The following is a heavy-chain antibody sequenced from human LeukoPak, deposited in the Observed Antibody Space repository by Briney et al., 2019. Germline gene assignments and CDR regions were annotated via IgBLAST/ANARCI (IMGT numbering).Heavy chain of an antibody. CDR2: IYYSGST. J-gene: IGHJ3*02. CDR3: ARPLSENLKSGSYSSAFDI. D-gene: IGHD1-26*01. CDR1: GGSFSSSSYY. V-gene: IGHV4-39*07. Sequence: PSETLSLTCTVSGGSFSSSSYYWGWIRQPPGKGLEWIGSIYYSGSTYYNPSLKSRVTTSVDTSKNQFSLKLSSVTAADTAVYYCARPLSENLKSGSYSSAFDIWGQGTMVTVSS.